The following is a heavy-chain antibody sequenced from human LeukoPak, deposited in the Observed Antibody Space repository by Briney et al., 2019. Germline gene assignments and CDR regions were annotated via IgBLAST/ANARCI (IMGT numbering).Heavy chain of an antibody. V-gene: IGHV3-23*01. CDR1: GFTFCSYA. CDR2: ISGSGGST. J-gene: IGHJ4*02. D-gene: IGHD6-13*01. CDR3: AREVSSWYSVPGY. Sequence: GGSLRLSCAASGFTFCSYAMSWVRQAPGKGLEWVSAISGSGGSTYYADSVKGRFTISRDNAKNSLYLQMNSLRDEDTAVYYCAREVSSWYSVPGYWGQGTLVTVSS.